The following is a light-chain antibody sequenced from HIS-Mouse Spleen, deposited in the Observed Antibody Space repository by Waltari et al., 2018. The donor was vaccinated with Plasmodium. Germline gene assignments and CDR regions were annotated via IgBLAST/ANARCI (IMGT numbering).Light chain of an antibody. J-gene: IGKJ2*01. CDR1: QSVSSSY. V-gene: IGKV3-20*01. Sequence: ELVLTQAPGTLSLSPGERATLSCRASQSVSSSYLAWYQQKPGQAPRLLIYGASSRATGIPDRFSGIGSGTDFTLTISRLEPEDFAVYYCQQYGSSPYTFGQGTKLEIK. CDR3: QQYGSSPYT. CDR2: GAS.